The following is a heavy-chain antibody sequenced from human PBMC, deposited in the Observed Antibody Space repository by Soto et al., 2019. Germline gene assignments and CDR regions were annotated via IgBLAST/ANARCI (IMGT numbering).Heavy chain of an antibody. CDR1: GGSISSYY. CDR3: ARGGAYYDFWSGPGGPFDP. Sequence: PSETLSLTCTVSGGSISSYYWSWIRQPPGKGLEWIGYIYYSGSTNCNPSLKSRVTISVDTSKNQFSLKLSSVTAADTAVYYCARGGAYYDFWSGPGGPFDPWGQGTLVTVSS. J-gene: IGHJ5*02. D-gene: IGHD3-3*01. CDR2: IYYSGST. V-gene: IGHV4-59*01.